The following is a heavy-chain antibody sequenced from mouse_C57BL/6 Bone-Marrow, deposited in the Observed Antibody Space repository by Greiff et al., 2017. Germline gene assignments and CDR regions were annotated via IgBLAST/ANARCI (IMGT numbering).Heavy chain of an antibody. Sequence: QVQLQQPGAELVKPGASVKVSCKASGYTFTSYWMHWVQQRPGQGLEWIGRIHPSDSDTNYNQKFKGKATLTVDKSSSTAYMQLSSLTSEDSAVYYCSTTSPYCVNAMDYWGQGTSVTVSA. V-gene: IGHV1-74*01. J-gene: IGHJ4*01. D-gene: IGHD6-5*01. CDR3: STTSPYCVNAMDY. CDR2: IHPSDSDT. CDR1: GYTFTSYW.